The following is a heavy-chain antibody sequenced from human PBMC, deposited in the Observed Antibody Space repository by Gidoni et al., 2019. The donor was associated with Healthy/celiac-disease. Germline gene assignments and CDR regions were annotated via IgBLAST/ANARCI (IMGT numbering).Heavy chain of an antibody. V-gene: IGHV3-21*01. Sequence: EVQLVESGGGLVKPGGSLRLSCAASGFTFSSYSMNWVRQAPGKGLEWVSSISSSSSYIYYADSVKGRFTISRDNAKNSLYLQMNSLRAEDTAVYYCARDSFDYYDSKPIISIAFDIWGQGTMVTVSS. CDR1: GFTFSSYS. CDR3: ARDSFDYYDSKPIISIAFDI. J-gene: IGHJ3*02. CDR2: ISSSSSYI. D-gene: IGHD3-22*01.